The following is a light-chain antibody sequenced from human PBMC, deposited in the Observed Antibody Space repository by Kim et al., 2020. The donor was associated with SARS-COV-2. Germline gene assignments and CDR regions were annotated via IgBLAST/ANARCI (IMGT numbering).Light chain of an antibody. V-gene: IGKV1-33*01. CDR1: QDISNY. J-gene: IGKJ5*01. CDR3: QQYDNLPSIT. Sequence: SVGDRVTITCQASQDISNYLNWYQQKPGKAPKLLIYDASNLETEVPSRFSGSGSGTDFTFTISSLQPEDIATYYCQQYDNLPSITFGQGTRLEIK. CDR2: DAS.